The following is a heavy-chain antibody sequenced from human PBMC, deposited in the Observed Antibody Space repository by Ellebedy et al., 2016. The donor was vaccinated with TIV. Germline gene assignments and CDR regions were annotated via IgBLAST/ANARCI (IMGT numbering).Heavy chain of an antibody. Sequence: SETLSLTXAVSGGSISSGGYSWSWIRQPPGKGLEWIGNIYYTGVTNYNPSLESRVTMTMDTSKSHFSLKLSSVTAADTAVYYCARKLLSMSHVFDIWGQGTMVTVSS. CDR2: IYYTGVT. V-gene: IGHV4-61*03. D-gene: IGHD2/OR15-2a*01. CDR1: GGSISSGGYS. J-gene: IGHJ3*02. CDR3: ARKLLSMSHVFDI.